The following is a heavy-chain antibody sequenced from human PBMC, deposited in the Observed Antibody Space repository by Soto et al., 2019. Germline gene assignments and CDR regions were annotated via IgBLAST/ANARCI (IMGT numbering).Heavy chain of an antibody. V-gene: IGHV1-2*02. CDR1: GYTFTGYY. CDR2: INPNSGGT. CDR3: ARVRLHRITIGLAHRKYGMDV. D-gene: IGHD3-9*01. J-gene: IGHJ6*02. Sequence: ASVKVSCKASGYTFTGYYMHWVRQAPGQGLEWMGWINPNSGGTNYAQKFQGRVTMTRDTSISTAYMELSRLRSDDTAVYYCARVRLHRITIGLAHRKYGMDVWGQGTTVTVSS.